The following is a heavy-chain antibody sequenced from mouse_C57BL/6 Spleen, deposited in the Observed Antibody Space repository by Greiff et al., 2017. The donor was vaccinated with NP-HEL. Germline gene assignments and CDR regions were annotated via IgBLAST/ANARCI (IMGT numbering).Heavy chain of an antibody. CDR3: ARSPLTTVVPYAMDY. CDR1: GYTFTDYN. V-gene: IGHV1-18*01. Sequence: VQLQQSGPELVKPGASVKIPCKASGYTFTDYNMDWVKQSHGKSLEWIGDINPNNGGTIYNQKFKGKATLTVDKSSSTAYMELRSLTSEDTAVYYCARSPLTTVVPYAMDYWGQGTSVTVSS. D-gene: IGHD1-1*01. J-gene: IGHJ4*01. CDR2: INPNNGGT.